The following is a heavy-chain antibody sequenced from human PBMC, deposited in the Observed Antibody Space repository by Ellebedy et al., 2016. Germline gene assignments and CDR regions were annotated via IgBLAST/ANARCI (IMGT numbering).Heavy chain of an antibody. CDR2: ISVYNGDI. J-gene: IGHJ5*02. CDR3: VREGGGGWFDP. Sequence: ASVKVSXXASGYTFRSYTISWVRQAPGQGLEWMGWISVYNGDIHYAQKVQGRVTMTTDTSMRTAYLEVRSLRSADTAVYYCVREGGGGWFDPWGQGTLVTVSS. CDR1: GYTFRSYT. V-gene: IGHV1-18*01. D-gene: IGHD4-23*01.